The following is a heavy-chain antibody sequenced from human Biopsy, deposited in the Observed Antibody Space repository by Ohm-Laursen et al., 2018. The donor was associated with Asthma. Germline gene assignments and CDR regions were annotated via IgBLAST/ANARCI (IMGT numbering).Heavy chain of an antibody. D-gene: IGHD3-10*01. V-gene: IGHV1-18*01. J-gene: IGHJ6*02. CDR3: ARAVDYSHYYGIDV. CDR2: ISVYNGNT. CDR1: GYTFNSGG. Sequence: ASVKVSCKNSGYTFNSGGITWVRQAPGQGLEWMGWISVYNGNTKVAQKLQDRVTMITDTSTSTAYMELRSLRSDDTAVYFCARAVDYSHYYGIDVWGQGTTVTVS.